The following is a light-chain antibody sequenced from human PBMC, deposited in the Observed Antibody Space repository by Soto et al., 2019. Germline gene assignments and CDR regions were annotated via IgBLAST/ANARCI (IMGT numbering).Light chain of an antibody. CDR2: GNS. Sequence: QSVLTQPPSVSGAPGQRVTISCTGSSSNIGAGYDVHWYQQLPGTAPKLLIYGNSNRPSGVPDRFSGSKSGTSASLAITGLQAEDEADYYCQSYDSSLSVVFVGGTKLTVL. CDR3: QSYDSSLSVV. V-gene: IGLV1-40*01. J-gene: IGLJ2*01. CDR1: SSNIGAGYD.